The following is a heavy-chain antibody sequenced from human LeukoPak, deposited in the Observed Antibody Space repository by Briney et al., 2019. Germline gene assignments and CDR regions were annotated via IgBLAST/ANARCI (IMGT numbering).Heavy chain of an antibody. Sequence: ASVKVSCKASGYTFTSYGISWVRQAPGQGLEWMGWISAYNGNTNYAQKLQGRVTMTTDTSTSTAYMELRSLRSDDTAVYYCARADYYDSSGVDFDYWGQGTLVTVSS. CDR3: ARADYYDSSGVDFDY. D-gene: IGHD3-22*01. V-gene: IGHV1-18*01. CDR1: GYTFTSYG. J-gene: IGHJ4*02. CDR2: ISAYNGNT.